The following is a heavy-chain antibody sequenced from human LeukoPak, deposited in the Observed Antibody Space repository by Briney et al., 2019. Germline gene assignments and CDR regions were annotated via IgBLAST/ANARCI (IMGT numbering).Heavy chain of an antibody. CDR1: GYTFTGYY. J-gene: IGHJ4*02. CDR2: VNPNSGGT. Sequence: ASVKVSCKASGYTFTGYYMHWVRQAPGQGLEWMGWVNPNSGGTNYAQKFQGRVTMTRDTSISTAYMELSRLRSDDTAVYYCARTTYGDYDVELDYWGQGTLVTVSS. V-gene: IGHV1-2*02. CDR3: ARTTYGDYDVELDY. D-gene: IGHD4-17*01.